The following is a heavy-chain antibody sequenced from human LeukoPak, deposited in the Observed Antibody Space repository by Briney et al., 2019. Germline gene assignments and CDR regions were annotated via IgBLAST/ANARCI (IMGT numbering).Heavy chain of an antibody. V-gene: IGHV2-26*01. CDR1: GFSLSNARMG. CDR3: ARIVLGYCSGGSCYYYGMDV. J-gene: IGHJ6*02. D-gene: IGHD2-15*01. Sequence: ESGPTLVNPTETLTLTCTVSGFSLSNARMGVSWIRQPPGKALEWLAHIFPNDEKSYSTSLKSRLTISKDTSKSQVVLTMTNMDPVDTATYYCARIVLGYCSGGSCYYYGMDVWGQGTTVTVSS. CDR2: IFPNDEK.